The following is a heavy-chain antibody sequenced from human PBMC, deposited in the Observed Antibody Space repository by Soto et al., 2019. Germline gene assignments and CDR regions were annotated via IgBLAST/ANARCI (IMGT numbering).Heavy chain of an antibody. J-gene: IGHJ4*02. CDR1: GFTFSSYG. Sequence: GGSLRLSCAASGFTFSSYGMHWVRQAPGKGLEWVAVIWYDGSNKYYADSVKGRFTISRDNSKNTLYLQMNSLRAEDTAVYYCARELSRGSGGSPNGYWGQGTLVTVSS. CDR2: IWYDGSNK. V-gene: IGHV3-33*01. CDR3: ARELSRGSGGSPNGY. D-gene: IGHD2-15*01.